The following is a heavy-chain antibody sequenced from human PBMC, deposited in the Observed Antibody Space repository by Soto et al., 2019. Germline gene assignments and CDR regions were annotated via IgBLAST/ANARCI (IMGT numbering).Heavy chain of an antibody. CDR2: ISYDASYK. V-gene: IGHV3-30*18. CDR1: GFTFSSYG. CDR3: AKEHIGSPVHYFDS. D-gene: IGHD3-10*02. Sequence: QVQLVESGGGVVQPGTSLRLSCAASGFTFSSYGMHWVRQAPGKGLEWVAVISYDASYKDSADSVKGRFTISRDNSKDTLFLEIHSLRPNDTAIYFCAKEHIGSPVHYFDSWGQGTLVTVSS. J-gene: IGHJ4*02.